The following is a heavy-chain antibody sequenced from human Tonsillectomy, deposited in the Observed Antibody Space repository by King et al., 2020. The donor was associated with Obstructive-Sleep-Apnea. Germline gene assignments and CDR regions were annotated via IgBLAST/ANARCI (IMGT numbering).Heavy chain of an antibody. D-gene: IGHD4-11*01. CDR2: IDPSDSYT. J-gene: IGHJ6*02. CDR1: GYSFTSYW. Sequence: QLVQSGAEVKKPGESLRISCKGSGYSFTSYWISWVRQMPGKGLEWMGRIDPSDSYTNYSPSFQGHVTISADKSTSTAYLQWSSLKASDTAMYYCARSTVTSDYYYGMDVWGQGTTVTVSS. V-gene: IGHV5-10-1*01. CDR3: ARSTVTSDYYYGMDV.